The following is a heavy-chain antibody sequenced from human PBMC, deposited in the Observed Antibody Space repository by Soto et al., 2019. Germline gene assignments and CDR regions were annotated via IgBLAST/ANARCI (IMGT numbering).Heavy chain of an antibody. V-gene: IGHV3-9*01. CDR3: AKTDDDYGDYAAFDI. J-gene: IGHJ3*02. CDR1: GFTFDDYA. Sequence: LRLSCAASGFTFDDYAMHWVRQAPGKGLEWVSGISWNSGSIGYADSVKGRFTISRDNAKNSLYLQMNSLRAEDTALCYCAKTDDDYGDYAAFDIWGQGTMVTVSS. CDR2: ISWNSGSI. D-gene: IGHD4-17*01.